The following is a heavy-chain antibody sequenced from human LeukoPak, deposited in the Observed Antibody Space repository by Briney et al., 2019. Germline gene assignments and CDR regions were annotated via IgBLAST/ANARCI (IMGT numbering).Heavy chain of an antibody. V-gene: IGHV4-28*05. CDR1: GYSISSSNY. CDR2: IYYSGSI. Sequence: SETLSLTCTVSGYSISSSNYWAWIRQPPGKGLEWIGHIYYSGSIYYNPSLKSRVTMSVDTSKNQFSLKLSSVTAVDTAVYYCARKATTGPTKAAFDIWGQGTMVTVSS. CDR3: ARKATTGPTKAAFDI. J-gene: IGHJ3*02. D-gene: IGHD4-17*01.